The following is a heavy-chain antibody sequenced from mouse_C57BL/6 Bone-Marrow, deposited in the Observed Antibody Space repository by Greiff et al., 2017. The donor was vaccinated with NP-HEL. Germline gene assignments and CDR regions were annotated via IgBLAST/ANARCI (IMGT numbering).Heavy chain of an antibody. CDR2: FYPGSGSI. J-gene: IGHJ1*03. Sequence: QVQLKESGAELVKPGASVKLSCKASGYTFTEYTIHWVKQRSGQGLEWIGWFYPGSGSIKYNEKFKDKATLTADKSSSTVYMELSRLTSEDSAVYFCARHEPLYYSNYEYFDVWGTGTTVTVSS. CDR3: ARHEPLYYSNYEYFDV. V-gene: IGHV1-62-2*01. D-gene: IGHD2-5*01. CDR1: GYTFTEYT.